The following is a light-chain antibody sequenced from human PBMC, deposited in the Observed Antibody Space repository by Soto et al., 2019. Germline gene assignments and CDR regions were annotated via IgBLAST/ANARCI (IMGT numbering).Light chain of an antibody. CDR1: QSVSSSY. Sequence: EIVLTQSPGTLSLSPGERATLSCRASQSVSSSYLAWHQQKPGQAPRLLIYGASSRATGIPDRFSGSGSGTDFTLTISSLEPEHFAVYYCQQYGSSPLTFGPGTKVAI. CDR2: GAS. J-gene: IGKJ3*01. V-gene: IGKV3-20*01. CDR3: QQYGSSPLT.